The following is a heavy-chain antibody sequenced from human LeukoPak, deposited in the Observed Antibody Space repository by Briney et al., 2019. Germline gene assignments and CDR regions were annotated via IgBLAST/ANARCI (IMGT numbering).Heavy chain of an antibody. Sequence: PGGSLRLSCAASGFTFSSYEMNWFRQAPGKGLEWLSYISSSGGAMYYADSVKGRFTISRDNAKNSLYLQMNSLRVEDTAVYFCAREGTGDRVFDYWGQGTLVTVSS. D-gene: IGHD7-27*01. CDR2: ISSSGGAM. CDR1: GFTFSSYE. V-gene: IGHV3-48*03. J-gene: IGHJ4*02. CDR3: AREGTGDRVFDY.